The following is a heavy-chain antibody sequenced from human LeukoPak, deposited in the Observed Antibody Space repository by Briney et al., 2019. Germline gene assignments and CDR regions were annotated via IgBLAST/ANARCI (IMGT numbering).Heavy chain of an antibody. J-gene: IGHJ4*02. CDR1: GYTFTSYY. CDR3: ARALMPFGGVKGFFDY. CDR2: INPSGGST. D-gene: IGHD3-16*01. Sequence: ASVKVSCKASGYTFTSYYMHWVRQAPGQGLEWMGIINPSGGSTSYAQKFQGRVTMTRDTSTSTVYMELSSLRSEDTAVYYCARALMPFGGVKGFFDYWGQGTLVTVSS. V-gene: IGHV1-46*01.